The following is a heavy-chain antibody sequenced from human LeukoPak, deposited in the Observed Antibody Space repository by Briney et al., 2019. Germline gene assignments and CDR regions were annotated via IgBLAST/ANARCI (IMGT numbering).Heavy chain of an antibody. CDR3: ARRGRYFSGLDY. D-gene: IGHD3-9*01. J-gene: IGHJ4*02. CDR2: ISGSGDST. Sequence: PGGTLRLSCAASGFTFSSYGMIWVRQAPGKGLEWVSAISGSGDSTYYADSVKGRFTISRDNAKNSLYLQMNSLRAEDTALYYCARRGRYFSGLDYWGQGTLVTVSS. V-gene: IGHV3-23*01. CDR1: GFTFSSYG.